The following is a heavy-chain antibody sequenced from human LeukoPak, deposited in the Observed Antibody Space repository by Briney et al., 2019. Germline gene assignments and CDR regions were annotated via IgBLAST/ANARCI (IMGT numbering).Heavy chain of an antibody. CDR3: AKDQYSSSPNPFDY. J-gene: IGHJ4*02. Sequence: PGGSLRLSCAASGFTFSTYSMNWVRQAPGKGLEWVSAISGSGGSTYYADSVKGRFTISRDNSKNTLYLQMNSLRAEDTAVYYCAKDQYSSSPNPFDYWGQGTLVTVSS. V-gene: IGHV3-23*01. CDR2: ISGSGGST. D-gene: IGHD6-13*01. CDR1: GFTFSTYS.